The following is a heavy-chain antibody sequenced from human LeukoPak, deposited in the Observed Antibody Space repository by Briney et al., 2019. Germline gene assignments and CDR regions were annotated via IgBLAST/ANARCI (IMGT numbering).Heavy chain of an antibody. CDR2: ISYDGSNK. CDR1: GFTFSSYA. Sequence: PGRSLRLSCAASGFTFSSYAMHWVRQAPGKGLEWVAVISYDGSNKYYADSVKGRFTISRDNSKNTLYLQMNSLRTEDTAVYYCARADPSWFDPWGQGTLVTVSS. CDR3: ARADPSWFDP. J-gene: IGHJ5*02. V-gene: IGHV3-30-3*01.